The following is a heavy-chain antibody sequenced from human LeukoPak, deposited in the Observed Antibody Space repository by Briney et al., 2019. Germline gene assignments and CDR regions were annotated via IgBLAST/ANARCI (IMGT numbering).Heavy chain of an antibody. D-gene: IGHD3-10*01. Sequence: ASVKVSCKASGYTFTSYDLNWVRQATGQGLEWMGWMNPNSGNTGYAQKFQGRVTFSRNTSISTAYMELSNLRSEDTAVYYCARGPGGSGSYYNYWGQGTLVTVSS. CDR2: MNPNSGNT. V-gene: IGHV1-8*03. J-gene: IGHJ4*02. CDR3: ARGPGGSGSYYNY. CDR1: GYTFTSYD.